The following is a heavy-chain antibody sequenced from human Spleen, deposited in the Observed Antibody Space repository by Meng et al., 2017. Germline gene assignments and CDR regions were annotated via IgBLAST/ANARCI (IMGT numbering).Heavy chain of an antibody. CDR1: GCSVYSGSYY. CDR3: ASGGSQDWFDP. D-gene: IGHD2-15*01. CDR2: IYYLGTT. Sequence: SETLSLTCTVSGCSVYSGSYYWSWIRQPPGKGLEWIGFIYYLGTTNYNLSLRSRPAISVNTSENQFSLQLNSVTTADAAVYYCASGGSQDWFDPWGQGTLVTVSS. J-gene: IGHJ5*02. V-gene: IGHV4-61*01.